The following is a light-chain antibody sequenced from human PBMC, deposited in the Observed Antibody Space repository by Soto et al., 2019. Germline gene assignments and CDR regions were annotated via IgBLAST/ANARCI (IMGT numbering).Light chain of an antibody. CDR1: QSFSSY. J-gene: IGKJ1*01. V-gene: IGKV3-11*01. CDR3: LQRNNWPPTWT. Sequence: VLTQSPATLSLSPGERATLSCRASQSFSSYLAWYQQKPGQAPRLLIYDASIRATGIPARFGGSGSGTDFTLTISSLEPEDFAVYYCLQRNNWPPTWTFGQGTKVEIK. CDR2: DAS.